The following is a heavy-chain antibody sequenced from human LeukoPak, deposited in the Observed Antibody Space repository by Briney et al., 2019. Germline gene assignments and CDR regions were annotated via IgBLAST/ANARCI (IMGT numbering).Heavy chain of an antibody. J-gene: IGHJ3*02. V-gene: IGHV1-18*01. D-gene: IGHD1-26*01. CDR3: ASEASTTPYLGHSGTPGAFDI. Sequence: ASVKVSCKASGYTFTSYGISWVRQAPGQGLEWMGWISAYNGNTNYAQKLQGRVTMTTDTSTSTAYMELRSLRSDDTAVYYCASEASTTPYLGHSGTPGAFDIWGQGTMVTVSS. CDR1: GYTFTSYG. CDR2: ISAYNGNT.